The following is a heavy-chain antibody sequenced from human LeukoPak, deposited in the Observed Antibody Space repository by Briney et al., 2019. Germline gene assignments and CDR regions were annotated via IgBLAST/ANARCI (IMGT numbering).Heavy chain of an antibody. V-gene: IGHV3-30-3*01. J-gene: IGHJ4*02. CDR3: ARDKTFIATTTTGYFEY. CDR2: ISYDGSKE. D-gene: IGHD5-12*01. Sequence: GRSLRLSCAASGFTFSSNAMHWVRQAPAKGLEWVAVISYDGSKEYYADSVKGRFTISRDNSNNTLYLQMNSLRGADTAVYYCARDKTFIATTTTGYFEYWGQGTLVTVFS. CDR1: GFTFSSNA.